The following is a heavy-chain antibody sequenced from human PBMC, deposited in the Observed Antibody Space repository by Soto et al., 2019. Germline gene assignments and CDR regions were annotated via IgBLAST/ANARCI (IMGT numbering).Heavy chain of an antibody. CDR2: INPNSGGT. CDR1: GYTFTGYY. Sequence: QVQLVQSGAEVKKPGASVKVSCKASGYTFTGYYMHWVRQATGQGLEWMGWINPNSGGTNYAQKFQCSVTMTRDTSISTAYRELSRLRSDDTAVYYCARVVQQLGNYYYYGMDVWGQGTTVTVS. J-gene: IGHJ6*02. V-gene: IGHV1-2*02. CDR3: ARVVQQLGNYYYYGMDV. D-gene: IGHD6-13*01.